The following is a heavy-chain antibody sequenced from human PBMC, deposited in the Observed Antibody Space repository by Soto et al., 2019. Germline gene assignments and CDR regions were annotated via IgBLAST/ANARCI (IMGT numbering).Heavy chain of an antibody. CDR2: IYYRGGT. CDR1: GGSVSSGAYY. CDR3: ARAPDGTVAFDV. V-gene: IGHV4-31*03. J-gene: IGHJ4*02. D-gene: IGHD1-1*01. Sequence: TLSLTCTVSGGSVSSGAYYWSWIRQHPGKGLEWIGYIYYRGGTYYNPSLRGRITISSDTSKNQFSLKLSSVTAADTAVYYCARAPDGTVAFDVWGQGTLVTVSS.